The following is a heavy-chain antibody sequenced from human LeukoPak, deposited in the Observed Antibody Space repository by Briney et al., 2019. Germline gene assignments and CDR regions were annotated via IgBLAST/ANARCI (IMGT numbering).Heavy chain of an antibody. J-gene: IGHJ3*02. CDR1: GYTFTGYY. CDR2: INPNSGGT. D-gene: IGHD3-22*01. V-gene: IGHV1-2*02. Sequence: ASVKVSCKASGYTFTGYYMHWVRQAPGQGLEWMGWINPNSGGTNYPQKFQGRVTMTRDTSIRTAYMELSRLTSDDTAVYYCAREVGYDSSGRPEAVDIWGQGTMVTVSS. CDR3: AREVGYDSSGRPEAVDI.